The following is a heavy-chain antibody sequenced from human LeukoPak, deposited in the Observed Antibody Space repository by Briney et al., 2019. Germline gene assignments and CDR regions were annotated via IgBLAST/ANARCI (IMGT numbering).Heavy chain of an antibody. D-gene: IGHD3-3*01. V-gene: IGHV1-2*02. CDR3: ARSRGPQNDFWSGYKDAFDI. J-gene: IGHJ3*02. CDR2: INPNSGGT. CDR1: GYTFTGYY. Sequence: GASVKVSCKASGYTFTGYYMHWVRQAPGQGLEWMGWINPNSGGTNYAQKFQGRVTMTRDTSISTAYMELSRLRSDDTAVYYCARSRGPQNDFWSGYKDAFDIWGQGTMVTVSS.